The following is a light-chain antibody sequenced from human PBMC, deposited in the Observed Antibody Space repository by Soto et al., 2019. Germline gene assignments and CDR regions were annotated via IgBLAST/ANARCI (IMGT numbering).Light chain of an antibody. V-gene: IGKV3-20*01. J-gene: IGKJ1*01. Sequence: EIVLTQSPGTLSLSPGERTTLSCRASQSVSSSYLAWYQQKPGQAPRLLIYGASSRASGIPDRFSGSGSGTDFTLTISRLEPEDFAMYYCQQYDSSPTFGQGTKVEIK. CDR2: GAS. CDR1: QSVSSSY. CDR3: QQYDSSPT.